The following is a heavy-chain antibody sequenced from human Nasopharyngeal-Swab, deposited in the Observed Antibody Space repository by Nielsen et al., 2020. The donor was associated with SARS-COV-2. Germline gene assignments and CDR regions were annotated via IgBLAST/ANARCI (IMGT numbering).Heavy chain of an antibody. CDR2: IYPGYSDT. Sequence: GESLKISCKGSGYSFTSYWIGWVRQMPGKGLEWMWIIYPGYSDTRYSPSFQGQVTISADKSISTAYLQWSSLKASDTAMYYCARGGTRYYYDSSGYYYWGQGTLVTVSS. J-gene: IGHJ4*02. V-gene: IGHV5-51*01. D-gene: IGHD3-22*01. CDR1: GYSFTSYW. CDR3: ARGGTRYYYDSSGYYY.